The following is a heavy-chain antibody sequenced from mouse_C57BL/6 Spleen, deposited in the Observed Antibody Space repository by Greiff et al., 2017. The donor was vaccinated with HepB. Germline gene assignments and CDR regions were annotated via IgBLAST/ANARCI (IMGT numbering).Heavy chain of an antibody. CDR3: ARDRKITTVVPYLDY. J-gene: IGHJ2*01. D-gene: IGHD1-1*01. CDR1: GFTFSSYA. V-gene: IGHV5-4*01. Sequence: EVQGVESGGGLVKPGGSLKLSCAASGFTFSSYAMSWVRQTPEKRLEWVATISDGGSYTYYPDNVKGRFTISRDNAKNNLYLQLSHLKSEDTAMYYCARDRKITTVVPYLDYWGQGTTLTVSS. CDR2: ISDGGSYT.